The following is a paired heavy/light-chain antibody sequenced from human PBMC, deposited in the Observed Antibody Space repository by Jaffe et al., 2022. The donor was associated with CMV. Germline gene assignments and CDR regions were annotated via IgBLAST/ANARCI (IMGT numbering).Light chain of an antibody. CDR1: SSDVGGYNY. CDR2: EVS. Sequence: QSALTQPPSASGSPGQSVTISCTGTSSDVGGYNYVSWYQQHPGKAPKLMIYEVSKRPSGVPDRFSGSKSGNTASLTVSGLQAEDEADYYCSSYAGSNNFYVFGTGTKVTVL. V-gene: IGLV2-8*01. CDR3: SSYAGSNNFYV. J-gene: IGLJ1*01.
Heavy chain of an antibody. D-gene: IGHD3-3*01. V-gene: IGHV1-18*01. CDR2: ISAYNGNT. J-gene: IGHJ6*02. Sequence: QVQLVQSGAEVKKPGASVKVSCKASGYTFTSYGISWVRQAPGQGLEWMGWISAYNGNTNYAQKLQGRVTMTTDTSTSTAYMELRSLRSDDTAVYYCARAAYYDFWSGYYTNYYYYGMDVWGQGTTVTVSS. CDR1: GYTFTSYG. CDR3: ARAAYYDFWSGYYTNYYYYGMDV.